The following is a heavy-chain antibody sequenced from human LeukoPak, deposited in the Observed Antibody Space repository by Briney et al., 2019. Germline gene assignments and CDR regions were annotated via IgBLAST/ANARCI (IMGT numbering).Heavy chain of an antibody. CDR1: GDSFSTSY. V-gene: IGHV4-4*07. J-gene: IGHJ4*02. D-gene: IGHD3-22*01. CDR3: ARDLGYDSSGYHY. Sequence: SETLSLTCAVSGDSFSTSYWTWIRQPAGKGLEWIGRIYTSGSTNYNPSLKSRVTMSIDTSKKQFSLKLSSVTAADTAVYYCARDLGYDSSGYHYWGQGTLVTVSS. CDR2: IYTSGST.